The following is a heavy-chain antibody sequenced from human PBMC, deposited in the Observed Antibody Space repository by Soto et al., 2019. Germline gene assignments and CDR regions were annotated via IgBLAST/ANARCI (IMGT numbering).Heavy chain of an antibody. V-gene: IGHV1-18*01. Sequence: GAAVKVSCKASGYTFTSYGISWVRQAPGQGLEWMGWISAYNGNTNNAQNLQGRVTMTTDTSTSTAYMELRSLRSDDTAVYYCARDQTRGDYYYYLMDVWGQGTTVTVSS. CDR1: GYTFTSYG. CDR3: ARDQTRGDYYYYLMDV. J-gene: IGHJ6*02. D-gene: IGHD3-16*01. CDR2: ISAYNGNT.